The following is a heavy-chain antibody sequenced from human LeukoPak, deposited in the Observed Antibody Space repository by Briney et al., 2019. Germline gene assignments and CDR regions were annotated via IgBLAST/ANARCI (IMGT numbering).Heavy chain of an antibody. D-gene: IGHD5-18*01. Sequence: GGSLRLSCAASGFTFSSYSMNWVRQAPGKGLEWVSSISSSSYIYYADSVKGRFTISRDNAKNSLYLQMNSLRAEDTAVYYCARDRHSYGSSPFDYWGQGTLVTVSS. J-gene: IGHJ4*02. CDR3: ARDRHSYGSSPFDY. V-gene: IGHV3-21*01. CDR1: GFTFSSYS. CDR2: ISSSSYI.